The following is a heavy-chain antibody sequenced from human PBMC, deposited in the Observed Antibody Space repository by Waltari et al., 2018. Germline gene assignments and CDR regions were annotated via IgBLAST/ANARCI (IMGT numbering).Heavy chain of an antibody. D-gene: IGHD6-13*01. CDR1: GGSISSYY. CDR2: IYYSGST. V-gene: IGHV4-59*01. Sequence: QVQLQESGPGLVKPSETLSLTCTVSGGSISSYYWSWIRQPPGKGLEWIGYIYYSGSTNYNPSLKSRVTISVDTSKNQFSLKLSSVTAADTAVYYCAKGPLWQQLNAFDIWGQGTMVTVSS. J-gene: IGHJ3*02. CDR3: AKGPLWQQLNAFDI.